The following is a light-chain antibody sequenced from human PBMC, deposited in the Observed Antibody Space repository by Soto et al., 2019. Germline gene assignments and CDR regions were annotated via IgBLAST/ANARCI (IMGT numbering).Light chain of an antibody. CDR1: QNVGTS. CDR2: GAS. V-gene: IGKV3-15*01. Sequence: EIVMTQSPATLSLSPGGRATLFCRASQNVGTSLGWYQQIPGQPPRLLIHGASIRATGAPARFTGGASETESSPPVIRLQSEDFPFYYCQQYNNWTSSWTFGQGTKVDI. CDR3: QQYNNWTSSWT. J-gene: IGKJ1*01.